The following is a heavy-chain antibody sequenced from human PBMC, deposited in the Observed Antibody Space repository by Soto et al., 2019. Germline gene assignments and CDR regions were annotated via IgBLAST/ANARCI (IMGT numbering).Heavy chain of an antibody. V-gene: IGHV4-4*02. CDR1: SGSISSSNW. CDR2: IYHSGST. Sequence: QVQLQESGPGLVKPSGTLSLTCAVSSGSISSSNWWSWVRQPPGKGLEWIGEIYHSGSTNYNPSHKSRGTISVDKSKNQYSLKLSSVTAADTAVYYGERRAVADIFDYWGQGTLVTVSS. J-gene: IGHJ4*02. CDR3: ERRAVADIFDY. D-gene: IGHD6-19*01.